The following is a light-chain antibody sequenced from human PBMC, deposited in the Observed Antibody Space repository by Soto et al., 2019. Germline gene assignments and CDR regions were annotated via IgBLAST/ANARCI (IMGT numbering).Light chain of an antibody. CDR3: SSYTSSSTLVV. CDR2: DVS. Sequence: QAVVTQPASVSGSPGQSITISCTGTSSDVGGYNYVSWCQQHPGKAPKLMIYDVSNRPSGVSNRFSGSKSGNTASLTISGLQAEDEADYYCSSYTSSSTLVVFGTGTKVTVL. J-gene: IGLJ1*01. V-gene: IGLV2-14*01. CDR1: SSDVGGYNY.